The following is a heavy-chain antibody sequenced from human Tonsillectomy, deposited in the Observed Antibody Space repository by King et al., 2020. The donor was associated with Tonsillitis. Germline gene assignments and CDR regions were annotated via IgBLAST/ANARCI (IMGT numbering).Heavy chain of an antibody. CDR3: ARERATYGSGSYAFDY. CDR1: GGSISSYY. CDR2: IYYSGST. Sequence: VQLQESGPGLVKPSETLSLTCTVSGGSISSYYWSWIRQPPGKGLEWIGYIYYSGSTNYNPSLKSRVTISVDKSKNQFSLKLSSVTAADTAVYYCARERATYGSGSYAFDYWGQGTLVTVSS. V-gene: IGHV4-59*01. D-gene: IGHD3-10*01. J-gene: IGHJ4*02.